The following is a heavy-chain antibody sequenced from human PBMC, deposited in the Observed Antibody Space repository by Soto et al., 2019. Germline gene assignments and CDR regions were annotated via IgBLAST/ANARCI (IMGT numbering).Heavy chain of an antibody. J-gene: IGHJ5*02. CDR3: AHKAHYYDSSGYSHNWFDP. Sequence: QITLKESGPTLVKPTQTLTLTCTFSGFSLSTSGVGVGWIRQPPGKALEWLALIYWDDDKRYSPSLKSRLTITKATSKNQVVLTMTNMDPVDTATYYCAHKAHYYDSSGYSHNWFDPWGQGTLVTVSS. V-gene: IGHV2-5*02. CDR1: GFSLSTSGVG. CDR2: IYWDDDK. D-gene: IGHD3-22*01.